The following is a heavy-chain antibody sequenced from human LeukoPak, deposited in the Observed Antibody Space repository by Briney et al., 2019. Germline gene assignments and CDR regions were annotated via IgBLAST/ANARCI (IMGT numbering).Heavy chain of an antibody. V-gene: IGHV4-30-4*01. Sequence: SETLSLTCTVSGGSISSGDYYWSWIRQPPGKGLEWIGYIYYSGSTYYNPSLKSRVTISVDTSKNQFFLKLSSVTAADTAVYYCARDRPYTAMALHRGFDYWGQGTLVTVSS. CDR3: ARDRPYTAMALHRGFDY. CDR1: GGSISSGDYY. CDR2: IYYSGST. J-gene: IGHJ4*02. D-gene: IGHD5-18*01.